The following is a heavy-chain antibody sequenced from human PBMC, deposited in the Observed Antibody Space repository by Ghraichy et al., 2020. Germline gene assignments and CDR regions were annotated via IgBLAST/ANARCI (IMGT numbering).Heavy chain of an antibody. D-gene: IGHD5-12*01. CDR2: ISSSSSTI. J-gene: IGHJ4*02. V-gene: IGHV3-48*02. CDR3: ARDPGYSGYDFLRRKSNYFDY. Sequence: GGSLRLSCAASGFTFSSYSMNWVRQAPGKGLEWVSYISSSSSTIYYADSVKGRFTISRDNAKNSLYLQMNSLRDEDTAVYYCARDPGYSGYDFLRRKSNYFDYWGQGTLVTVSS. CDR1: GFTFSSYS.